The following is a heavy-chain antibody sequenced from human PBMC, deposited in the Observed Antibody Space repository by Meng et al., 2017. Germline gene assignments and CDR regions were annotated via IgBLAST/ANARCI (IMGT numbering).Heavy chain of an antibody. Sequence: SETLSLTCTVSDDSISSYYWNWIRQPAGKGLEWIGRIYTSGSTNYNPSLKSRVTMSVDTSKNQFSLKPSSVTAADTAVYYCARENRADPTLIFDYWGQGTLVTVSS. D-gene: IGHD1-14*01. CDR2: IYTSGST. CDR3: ARENRADPTLIFDY. V-gene: IGHV4-4*07. J-gene: IGHJ4*02. CDR1: DDSISSYY.